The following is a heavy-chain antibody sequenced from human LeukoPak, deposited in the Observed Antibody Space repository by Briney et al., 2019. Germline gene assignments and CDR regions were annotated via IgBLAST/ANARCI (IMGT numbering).Heavy chain of an antibody. D-gene: IGHD3-22*01. V-gene: IGHV3-23*01. J-gene: IGHJ4*02. CDR2: ISGSGGST. Sequence: GGSLRLSCAASGFTFSSYAMSWVRQAPGKGLEWVSAISGSGGSTYYADSVKGRSTISRDNSKNTLYLQMNSLRAEDTAVYYCAKDLSYYDSSGYYHEFFDYWGQGTLVTVSS. CDR1: GFTFSSYA. CDR3: AKDLSYYDSSGYYHEFFDY.